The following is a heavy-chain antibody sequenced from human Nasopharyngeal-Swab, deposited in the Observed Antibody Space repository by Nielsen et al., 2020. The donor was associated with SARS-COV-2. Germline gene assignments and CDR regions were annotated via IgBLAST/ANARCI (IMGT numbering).Heavy chain of an antibody. CDR1: GYTFTSYG. CDR3: ARPARDTAMGGYYYYGMDV. CDR2: ISAYNGNT. J-gene: IGHJ6*02. Sequence: ASVKVSCKASGYTFTSYGISWVRQAPGQGLEWMGWISAYNGNTNYAQKLQGRVTMTTDKSTSTAYMELSSLRSEDTAVYYCARPARDTAMGGYYYYGMDVWGQGTTVTVSS. D-gene: IGHD5-18*01. V-gene: IGHV1-18*01.